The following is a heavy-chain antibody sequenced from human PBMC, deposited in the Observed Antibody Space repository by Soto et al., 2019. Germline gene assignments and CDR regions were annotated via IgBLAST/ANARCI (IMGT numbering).Heavy chain of an antibody. Sequence: SETLSLTCAVYGGSFSGYYWSWIRQPPGKGLEWIGEINHSGSTNYNPSLKSRVTISVDTSKNQFSRKLSSVTAADTAVYYCARGRAYYYDSSGYLSENYYYYMDVWGIGTTVTVSS. CDR1: GGSFSGYY. CDR2: INHSGST. J-gene: IGHJ6*03. CDR3: ARGRAYYYDSSGYLSENYYYYMDV. D-gene: IGHD3-22*01. V-gene: IGHV4-34*01.